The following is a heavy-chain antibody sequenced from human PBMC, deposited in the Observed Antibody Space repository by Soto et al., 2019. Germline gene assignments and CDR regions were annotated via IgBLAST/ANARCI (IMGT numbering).Heavy chain of an antibody. J-gene: IGHJ6*02. Sequence: SVKVSCKASGGTFSSYAISWVRQAPGQGLEWMGGIIPIFGTANYAQKFQGRVTITADESTSTAYMELSSLRSEDTAVYYCARAGIYGDRDYYYYGMDVWGQGTTVTV. CDR1: GGTFSSYA. CDR3: ARAGIYGDRDYYYYGMDV. CDR2: IIPIFGTA. V-gene: IGHV1-69*13. D-gene: IGHD4-17*01.